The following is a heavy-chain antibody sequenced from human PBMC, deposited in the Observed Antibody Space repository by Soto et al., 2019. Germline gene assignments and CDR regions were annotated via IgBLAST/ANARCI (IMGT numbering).Heavy chain of an antibody. CDR1: GGSISSGDYY. J-gene: IGHJ4*02. CDR3: ARDRRDSSGYSY. D-gene: IGHD3-22*01. V-gene: IGHV4-30-4*01. Sequence: SETLSLTCTVSGGSISSGDYYWSWIRQPPGKGLEWIGYIYYSGSTYYNPSLKSRVTISVDTSKNQFSLKLSSVTAADTAVYYCARDRRDSSGYSYWGQGTLVTVSS. CDR2: IYYSGST.